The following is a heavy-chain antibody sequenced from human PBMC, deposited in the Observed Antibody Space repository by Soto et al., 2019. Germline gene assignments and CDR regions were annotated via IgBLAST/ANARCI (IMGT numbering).Heavy chain of an antibody. D-gene: IGHD5-12*01. CDR2: IYYSGST. J-gene: IGHJ4*02. CDR3: AREGDRWLPSPTHFDY. Sequence: SETLSLTCTVSGGSISSGGYYWSWIRQHPGKGLEWIGYIYYSGSTYYNPSLKSRVTISVDTSKNQFSLKLSSVTAADTAVYYCAREGDRWLPSPTHFDYWGQGTLVTVSS. CDR1: GGSISSGGYY. V-gene: IGHV4-31*03.